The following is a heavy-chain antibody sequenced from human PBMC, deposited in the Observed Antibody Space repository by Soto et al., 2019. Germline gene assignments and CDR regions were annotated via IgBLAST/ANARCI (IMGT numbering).Heavy chain of an antibody. D-gene: IGHD5-18*01. CDR3: VRDGRWLHPFFDY. CDR2: IKEDGSEK. V-gene: IGHV3-7*01. Sequence: EVQLVESGGGLVQRGGSLRLACAASGFTFSSYWMTWVRQAPGSGLEFVANIKEDGSEKHYADSVKGRFTISRDNVKNSLSLQMNSLSAEATDVYYCVRDGRWLHPFFDYWGQGTLVTVSS. J-gene: IGHJ4*02. CDR1: GFTFSSYW.